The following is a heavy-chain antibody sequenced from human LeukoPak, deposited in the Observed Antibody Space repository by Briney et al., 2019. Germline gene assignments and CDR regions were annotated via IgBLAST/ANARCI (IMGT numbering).Heavy chain of an antibody. J-gene: IGHJ4*02. CDR1: GFSFSNYA. V-gene: IGHV3-23*01. CDR3: VGYIQSHSSGWYDSGY. D-gene: IGHD6-19*01. CDR2: ISGSGDST. Sequence: GGSLRLSCAVSGFSFSNYAMSWVRQAPGKGLKWVSAISGSGDSTYYADSVKGRFTISRDNSKNTLYLQMNSLRAEDTAVYYCVGYIQSHSSGWYDSGYWGQGTLVTVSS.